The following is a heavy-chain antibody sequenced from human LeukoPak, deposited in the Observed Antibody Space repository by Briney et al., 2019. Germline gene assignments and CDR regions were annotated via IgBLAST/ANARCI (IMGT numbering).Heavy chain of an antibody. CDR1: GGSISSSSYY. J-gene: IGHJ6*02. D-gene: IGHD6-19*01. Sequence: PSETLSLTCTVSGGSISSSSYYWGWIRQPPGKGLEWIGSIYYSGSTNYNPSLKSRVTISVDTSKNQFSLKLSSVTAADTAVYYCARDHSSGWYANYYYYYGMDVWGQGTTVTVSS. CDR2: IYYSGST. V-gene: IGHV4-39*07. CDR3: ARDHSSGWYANYYYYYGMDV.